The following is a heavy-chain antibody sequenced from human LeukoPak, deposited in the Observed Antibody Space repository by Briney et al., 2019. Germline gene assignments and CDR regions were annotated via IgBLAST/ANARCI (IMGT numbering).Heavy chain of an antibody. CDR1: GGSFSGYY. CDR3: ASRPTTWGFFDS. D-gene: IGHD4-17*01. CDR2: INHSGST. V-gene: IGHV4-34*01. J-gene: IGHJ4*02. Sequence: PSETLSLTCAVYGGSFSGYYWSWIRQPPGKGLEWIGEINHSGSTNYNPSLKSRVTISVDTSKNQFSLKLSSVTAADTAVYFCASRPTTWGFFDSWGQGTLVTVSS.